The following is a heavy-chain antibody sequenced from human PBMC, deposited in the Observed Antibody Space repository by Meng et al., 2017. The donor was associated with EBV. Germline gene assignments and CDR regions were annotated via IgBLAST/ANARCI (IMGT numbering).Heavy chain of an antibody. Sequence: EVQLLVSGGGLVQPGGSLRLSCAASGFTFSSYAMSWVRQAPGKGLEWASAISGSGGSTYYADSVKGRFTISRDNSKNTLYLQMNSLRAEDTAVYYCARSEHYLAYYFDYWGQGTLVSVSS. J-gene: IGHJ4*02. D-gene: IGHD1/OR15-1a*01. V-gene: IGHV3-23*01. CDR1: GFTFSSYA. CDR3: ARSEHYLAYYFDY. CDR2: ISGSGGST.